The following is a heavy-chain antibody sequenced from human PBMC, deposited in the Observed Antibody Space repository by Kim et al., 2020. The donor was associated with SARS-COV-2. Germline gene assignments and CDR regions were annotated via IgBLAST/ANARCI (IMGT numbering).Heavy chain of an antibody. CDR3: ARGYCSSTSCYYYYYGMDV. J-gene: IGHJ6*02. CDR1: GGSVNSGSYY. D-gene: IGHD2-2*01. Sequence: SETLSLTCAVSGGSVNSGSYYWSWIRQPPGKGLEWVGYIYYSETTDYNPSLKSRVTISVDSSKNQFSLKLGFVTAADTAVYYCARGYCSSTSCYYYYYGMDVWGQGTTVTVSS. V-gene: IGHV4-61*01. CDR2: IYYSETT.